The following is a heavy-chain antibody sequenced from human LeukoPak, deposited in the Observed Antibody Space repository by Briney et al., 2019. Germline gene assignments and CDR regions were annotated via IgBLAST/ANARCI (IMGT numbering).Heavy chain of an antibody. J-gene: IGHJ4*02. D-gene: IGHD2-2*01. CDR2: ISGSGGST. V-gene: IGHV3-23*01. CDR3: AREGPPDIVVVPAAVDY. Sequence: GGSLRLSCAASGFTFSSYAMSWVRQAPGEGLEWVSAISGSGGSTYYADSVKGRFTISRDNSKNTLYLQMNSLRAEDTAVYYCAREGPPDIVVVPAAVDYWGQGTLVTVSS. CDR1: GFTFSSYA.